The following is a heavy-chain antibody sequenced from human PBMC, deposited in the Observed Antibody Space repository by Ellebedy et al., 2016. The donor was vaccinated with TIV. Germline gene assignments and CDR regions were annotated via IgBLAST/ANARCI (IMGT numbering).Heavy chain of an antibody. J-gene: IGHJ4*02. V-gene: IGHV1-69*13. Sequence: AASVKVSCKASGGTFSSYAISWVRQAPGQGLEWMGGIIPIFGTANYAQKFQGRVTITADESKSTAYMELSSLRSEDTAVYYCARRARSGYDDELDYWGQGTLVTVSS. CDR2: IIPIFGTA. CDR3: ARRARSGYDDELDY. D-gene: IGHD5-12*01. CDR1: GGTFSSYA.